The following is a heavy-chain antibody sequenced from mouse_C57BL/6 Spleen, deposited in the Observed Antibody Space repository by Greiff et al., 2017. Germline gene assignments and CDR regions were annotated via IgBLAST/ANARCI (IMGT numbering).Heavy chain of an antibody. J-gene: IGHJ2*01. D-gene: IGHD2-5*01. Sequence: QVQLQQSGAELVRPGASVKLSCKASGYTFTDYYINWVKQRPGQGLEWIARIYPASGNTYYNEKFKGKATLTAEKSSSTAYMQLSSLTSVDSGVYYCAREASNNDYWGQGTTLTVSS. V-gene: IGHV1-76*01. CDR2: IYPASGNT. CDR1: GYTFTDYY. CDR3: AREASNNDY.